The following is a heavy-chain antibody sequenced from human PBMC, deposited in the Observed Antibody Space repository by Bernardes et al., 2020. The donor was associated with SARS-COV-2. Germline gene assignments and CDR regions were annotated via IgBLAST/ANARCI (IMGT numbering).Heavy chain of an antibody. CDR2: IHYSGST. J-gene: IGHJ3*02. Sequence: SETLSLTCTVSGGSISSNYWSWIRQPPGRGLEWIGYIHYSGSTNYNPSLKSRVTISIDTSKKQFSLKLTSVTAADTAVYYCARDGCGGGVYCIGSRWRAYDIWGQGTLVTVSS. D-gene: IGHD2-8*02. V-gene: IGHV4-59*01. CDR3: ARDGCGGGVYCIGSRWRAYDI. CDR1: GGSISSNY.